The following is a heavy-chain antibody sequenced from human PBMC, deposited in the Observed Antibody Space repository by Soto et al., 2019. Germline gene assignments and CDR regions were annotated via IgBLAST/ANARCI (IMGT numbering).Heavy chain of an antibody. J-gene: IGHJ4*02. CDR2: IYHSGST. D-gene: IGHD4-17*01. CDR1: GVSISSSNW. CDR3: ARMGSTTVTTNFDY. V-gene: IGHV4-4*02. Sequence: PSETGSLTCAVSGVSISSSNWWSWVRQPPGKGLEWIGEIYHSGSTNYNPSLKSRVTISVDKSKNQFSLKLSSVTAADTAVYYCARMGSTTVTTNFDYWGQGTLVTVSS.